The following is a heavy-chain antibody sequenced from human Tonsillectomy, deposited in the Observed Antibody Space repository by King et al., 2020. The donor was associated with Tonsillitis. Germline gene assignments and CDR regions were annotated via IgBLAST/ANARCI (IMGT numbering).Heavy chain of an antibody. V-gene: IGHV4-59*01. CDR3: ARDGMDCSSTRCYIGDPPYYGMDV. CDR1: GGSIRSYY. J-gene: IGHJ6*02. Sequence: VQLQESGPGLVKPSETLSLTCTVSGGSIRSYYWSWIRQPPGKGLEWIGYVYYSGSTKYNPSLKSRVTISVDTSKNQFSLILRSVTAADTAVYYCARDGMDCSSTRCYIGDPPYYGMDVWGQGTTVTVSS. D-gene: IGHD2-2*02. CDR2: VYYSGST.